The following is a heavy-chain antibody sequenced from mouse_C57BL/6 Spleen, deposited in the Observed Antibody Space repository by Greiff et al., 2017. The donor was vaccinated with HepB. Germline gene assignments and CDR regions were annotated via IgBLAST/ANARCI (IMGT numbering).Heavy chain of an antibody. V-gene: IGHV1-42*01. CDR3: ASQDSSMDY. Sequence: VQLQHSGPELVKPGASVKISCKASGYSFTGYYMNWVKQSPEKSLEWIGEINPSTGGTTYNQKFKAKATLTVDKSSSTAYMQLKSLTSEDSAVYYCASQDSSMDYWGQGTSVTVSS. CDR1: GYSFTGYY. J-gene: IGHJ4*01. CDR2: INPSTGGT.